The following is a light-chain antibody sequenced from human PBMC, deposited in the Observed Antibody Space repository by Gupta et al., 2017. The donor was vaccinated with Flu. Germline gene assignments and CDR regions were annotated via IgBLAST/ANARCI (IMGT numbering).Light chain of an antibody. Sequence: ATLGQPASMSCRSSQSLVYSNVNTYVNWYHQRPGQSPRRLIYTVSTRDSGVPDRFSGSGSGTDFTLNISRLEAEDFGVYYCKQGSHWPLTFGRGTKVEIK. J-gene: IGKJ1*01. CDR2: TVS. CDR3: KQGSHWPLT. CDR1: QSLVYSNVNTY. V-gene: IGKV2-30*01.